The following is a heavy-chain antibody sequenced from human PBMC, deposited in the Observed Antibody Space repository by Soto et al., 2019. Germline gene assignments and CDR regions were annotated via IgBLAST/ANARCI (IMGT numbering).Heavy chain of an antibody. Sequence: DSAKVSCQASGYTFTGYYMQWLRQAPLQGLDWMGWINPNSGGTNYAQKFQGWVTMTRDTSISTAYMELSRLRSDDTAVYYCARVRTVAAAEYYYYYGMDVWGQGTTVTVSS. CDR2: INPNSGGT. D-gene: IGHD6-13*01. CDR3: ARVRTVAAAEYYYYYGMDV. CDR1: GYTFTGYY. J-gene: IGHJ6*02. V-gene: IGHV1-2*04.